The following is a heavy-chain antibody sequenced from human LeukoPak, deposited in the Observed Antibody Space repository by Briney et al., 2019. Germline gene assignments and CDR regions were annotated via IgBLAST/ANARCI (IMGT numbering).Heavy chain of an antibody. J-gene: IGHJ4*02. CDR2: INHSGST. V-gene: IGHV4-34*01. CDR3: ARGQTAGFDY. Sequence: PSETLSLTCAVYGGSFSGYYWSWIRQPPGKGLEWIGEINHSGSTNYNPSLKSRVTISVDTSKNQFSLKLSSVTAADTAVYYCARGQTAGFDYWGQGTLVTVSS. CDR1: GGSFSGYY. D-gene: IGHD6-25*01.